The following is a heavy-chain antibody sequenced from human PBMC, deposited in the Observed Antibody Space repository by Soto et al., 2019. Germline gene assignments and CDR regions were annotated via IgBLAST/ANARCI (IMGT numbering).Heavy chain of an antibody. CDR3: VRDSHGDY. J-gene: IGHJ4*02. CDR2: IDHDGPT. V-gene: IGHV3-74*01. Sequence: EVQLVESGGGLVQPGGSLRLSCAGSGFIFSNYWMHWVRQAPGKGLEWVSRIDHDGPTDYADSVRGRFTISRDNAENTLYLQMSSLRPEATAVYYCVRDSHGDYWGQGTLVTVSS. CDR1: GFIFSNYW.